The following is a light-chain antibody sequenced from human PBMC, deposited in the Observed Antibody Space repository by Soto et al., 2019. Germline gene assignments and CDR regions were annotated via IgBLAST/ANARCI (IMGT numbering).Light chain of an antibody. CDR1: QSIRSL. Sequence: EVVMTQSPATLSVSPGERATLSCRAAQSIRSLLAWYQHKPGQAPRLLIYGASTRATAIPARFTGSGSGTEFILTITSLQSEDSAVYYCQEYNTWPWTFGQGTKVDIK. CDR3: QEYNTWPWT. V-gene: IGKV3-15*01. CDR2: GAS. J-gene: IGKJ1*01.